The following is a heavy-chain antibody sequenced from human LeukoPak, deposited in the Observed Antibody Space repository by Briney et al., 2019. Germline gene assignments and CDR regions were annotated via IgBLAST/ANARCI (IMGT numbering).Heavy chain of an antibody. D-gene: IGHD6-13*01. CDR1: GFPFSDYH. CDR2: ISSSGSTI. V-gene: IGHV3-11*01. Sequence: GGPLRLPCAASGFPFSDYHMSGTPEARGGGVEGVSYISSSGSTIYYADSVKGRFTISRDNAKNSLYLQMNSLRAEDTAVYYCARVKAGAGTGWFDPWGQGTLVTVSS. CDR3: ARVKAGAGTGWFDP. J-gene: IGHJ5*02.